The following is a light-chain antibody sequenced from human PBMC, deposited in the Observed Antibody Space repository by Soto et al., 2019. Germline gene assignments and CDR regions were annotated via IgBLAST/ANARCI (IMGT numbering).Light chain of an antibody. J-gene: IGKJ5*01. Sequence: DIQMTQSPSSLSASVGDRVTITCQASQNINNYLNWYQQKPGRAPNLLVYAASSLQSGVPSRFTGSGSGTDFTLTISSLQPEDFATYFCQQSYTTPITFGQGTRLEIK. V-gene: IGKV1-39*01. CDR2: AAS. CDR1: QNINNY. CDR3: QQSYTTPIT.